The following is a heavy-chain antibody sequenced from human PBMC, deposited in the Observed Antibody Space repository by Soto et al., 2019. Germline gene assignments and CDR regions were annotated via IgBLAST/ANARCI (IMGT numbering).Heavy chain of an antibody. Sequence: SETLSLTSTVSGGSISSSSYYWGWIRQPPGKGLEWIGSIYYSGSTYYNPSLKSRVTISVDTSKNQFSLKLSSVTAADTAVYYCAYSSGWYSYYYYGMDVWGQGTTVTVSS. V-gene: IGHV4-39*01. CDR2: IYYSGST. J-gene: IGHJ6*02. CDR3: AYSSGWYSYYYYGMDV. CDR1: GGSISSSSYY. D-gene: IGHD6-19*01.